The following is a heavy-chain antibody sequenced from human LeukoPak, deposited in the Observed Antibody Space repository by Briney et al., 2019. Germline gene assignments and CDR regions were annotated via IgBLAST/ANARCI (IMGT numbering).Heavy chain of an antibody. CDR2: IYSGGST. J-gene: IGHJ4*02. CDR3: AKEGFGIAHY. V-gene: IGHV3-23*03. Sequence: GGSLRLSCAASGFTFSSYAMSWVRQAPGKGLEWVSVIYSGGSTYYADSVKGRFTISRDNSKNTLYLQMNSLRAEDTAVYYCAKEGFGIAHYWGQGTLVTVSS. D-gene: IGHD6-13*01. CDR1: GFTFSSYA.